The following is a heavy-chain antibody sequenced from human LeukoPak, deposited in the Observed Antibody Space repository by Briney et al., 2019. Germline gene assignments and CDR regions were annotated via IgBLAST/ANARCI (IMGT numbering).Heavy chain of an antibody. Sequence: RASVKVSCKASGYTFTSYYMHWVRQAPGQGLEWMGIINPSGGSTSYAQKFQGRVTMTRDTFTSTVYMELSSLRSEDTAVYYCARKGYGGNSVGALYYYYYYGMDVWGQGTTVTVSS. CDR2: INPSGGST. V-gene: IGHV1-46*01. D-gene: IGHD4-23*01. CDR1: GYTFTSYY. J-gene: IGHJ6*02. CDR3: ARKGYGGNSVGALYYYYYYGMDV.